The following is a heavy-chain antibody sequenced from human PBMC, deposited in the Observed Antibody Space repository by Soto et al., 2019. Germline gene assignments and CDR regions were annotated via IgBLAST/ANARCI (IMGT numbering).Heavy chain of an antibody. V-gene: IGHV4-39*01. Sequence: QLQLQESGPGLVKPSETLSLTCKVSGGSISRSNHYWVWIRQSPGKVLEWIGSFFYSGSTFYNPSLKCRVSISVDTSKNHFSLQLTSVTAAADTAVYYCARRMNYYDSSGNYVDGIDIWGQGTMVIVSS. J-gene: IGHJ3*02. CDR3: ARRMNYYDSSGNYVDGIDI. D-gene: IGHD3-22*01. CDR1: GGSISRSNHY. CDR2: FFYSGST.